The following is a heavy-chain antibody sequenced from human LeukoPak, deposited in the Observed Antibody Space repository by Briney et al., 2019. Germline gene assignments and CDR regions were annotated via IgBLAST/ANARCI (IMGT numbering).Heavy chain of an antibody. J-gene: IGHJ4*02. CDR1: GFTFSSYS. V-gene: IGHV3-21*01. Sequence: GGSLRLSCAASGFTFSSYSMNWVRQAPGKGLEWVSSISSRSSYIYYADSVKGRFTVSRDNAKNSLYLQMNSLRAEDTAVYYCARGPSGYHNTGGQGTLVTVSS. D-gene: IGHD5-12*01. CDR3: ARGPSGYHNT. CDR2: ISSRSSYI.